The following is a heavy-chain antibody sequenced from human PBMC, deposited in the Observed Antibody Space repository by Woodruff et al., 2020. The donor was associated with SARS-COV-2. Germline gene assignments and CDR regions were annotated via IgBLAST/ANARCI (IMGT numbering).Heavy chain of an antibody. Sequence: GKGLEWVAVISYDGSNKYYADSVKGRFTISRDNSKNTLYLQMNSLRAEDTAVYYCAKGLDYDFWSGFFGYWGQG. J-gene: IGHJ4*02. D-gene: IGHD3-3*01. CDR2: ISYDGSNK. CDR3: AKGLDYDFWSGFFGY. V-gene: IGHV3-30*18.